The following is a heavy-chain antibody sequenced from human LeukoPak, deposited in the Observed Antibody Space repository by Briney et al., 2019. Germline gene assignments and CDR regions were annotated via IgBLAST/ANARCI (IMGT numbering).Heavy chain of an antibody. V-gene: IGHV3-20*04. J-gene: IGHJ5*02. Sequence: RPGGSLRLSCAASGFTFDDYGMSWVRQAPGEGLEWVSGINWNGGSTGYADSVKGRFTISRDNAKNSLYLQMNSLRAEDTALYYCASWGAYCSSTSCPNWFDPWGQGTLVTVSS. D-gene: IGHD2-2*01. CDR3: ASWGAYCSSTSCPNWFDP. CDR2: INWNGGST. CDR1: GFTFDDYG.